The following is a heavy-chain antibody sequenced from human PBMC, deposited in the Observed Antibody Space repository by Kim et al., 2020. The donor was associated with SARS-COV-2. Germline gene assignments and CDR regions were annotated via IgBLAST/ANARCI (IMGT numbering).Heavy chain of an antibody. V-gene: IGHV3-30*07. Sequence: SRFTSSRDNSKNTLYLQMNSLRAEDTAVYYCARDKEGYSYEGYYYGMDVWGQGTTVTVSS. D-gene: IGHD5-18*01. J-gene: IGHJ6*02. CDR3: ARDKEGYSYEGYYYGMDV.